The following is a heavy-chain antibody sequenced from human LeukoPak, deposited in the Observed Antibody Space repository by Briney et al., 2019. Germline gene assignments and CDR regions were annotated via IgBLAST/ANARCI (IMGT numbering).Heavy chain of an antibody. D-gene: IGHD3-22*01. J-gene: IGHJ4*02. V-gene: IGHV4-61*02. Sequence: SQTLSLTCTVSGGSISSGSYYWSWIRQPAGKGLEWIGRIYTSGSTNYNPSLKSRVTISVDTSKNQFSLKLSSVTAADTAVYYCARDAAYYYDSSGLFDYWGQGTLVTDSS. CDR2: IYTSGST. CDR3: ARDAAYYYDSSGLFDY. CDR1: GGSISSGSYY.